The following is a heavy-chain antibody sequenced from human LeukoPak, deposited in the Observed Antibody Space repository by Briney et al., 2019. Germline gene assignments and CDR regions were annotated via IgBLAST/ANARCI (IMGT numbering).Heavy chain of an antibody. V-gene: IGHV4-59*08. CDR2: ISYSGST. D-gene: IGHD2-15*01. CDR1: GGSFSGCY. CDR3: ARLGRTADCSGDWCYDY. J-gene: IGHJ4*02. Sequence: SETLSLTCAVYGGSFSGCYWSWIRQPPGKGLEWIGYISYSGSTKYNPPLKSRVTMSVDTSKNQFSLKVRSLTAADTAVYYCARLGRTADCSGDWCYDYWGQGTLVTVSS.